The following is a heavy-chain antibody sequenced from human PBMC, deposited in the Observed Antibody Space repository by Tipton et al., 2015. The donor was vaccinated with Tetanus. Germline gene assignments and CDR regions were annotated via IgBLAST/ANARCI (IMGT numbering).Heavy chain of an antibody. Sequence: TLSLTCDVSGYSISSGLYFWGWIRQPPGKGLQWIGHIFYTGSAHYNPSFESRVTMSVDTSRNRISLTLMSVTAADTAVYFCAREEPPGRFFSDTSGSSGWGQGTLVIVSS. J-gene: IGHJ4*02. CDR3: AREEPPGRFFSDTSGSSG. CDR2: IFYTGSA. D-gene: IGHD3-22*01. CDR1: GYSISSGLYF. V-gene: IGHV4-39*02.